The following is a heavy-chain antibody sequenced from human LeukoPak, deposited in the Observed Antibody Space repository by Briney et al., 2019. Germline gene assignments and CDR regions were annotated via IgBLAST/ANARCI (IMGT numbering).Heavy chain of an antibody. Sequence: GASVKVSCKASGYTFTSYDINWVRQATGQGLEWMGWMNPNSGNTGYAQKFQGRVTMTRNTSISTAYMELSSLRSEDTAVYYCARGGGYDYQYYYYYGMDVWGQGTTVTVFS. CDR2: MNPNSGNT. D-gene: IGHD5-12*01. V-gene: IGHV1-8*01. CDR1: GYTFTSYD. J-gene: IGHJ6*02. CDR3: ARGGGYDYQYYYYYGMDV.